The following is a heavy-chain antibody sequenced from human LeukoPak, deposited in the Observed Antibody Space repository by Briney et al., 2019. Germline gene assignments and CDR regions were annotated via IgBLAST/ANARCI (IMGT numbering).Heavy chain of an antibody. CDR2: IRYDGSNK. J-gene: IGHJ4*02. D-gene: IGHD4-23*01. CDR1: GFTFSSYG. V-gene: IGHV3-30*02. CDR3: AKSTGGNWGYCDY. Sequence: PGGSLRLSCAASGFTFSSYGMHWVRQAPGKGLEWVAFIRYDGSNKYYADSVKGRFTISRDNSNNTLYLQVNSLRPEDTALYYCAKSTGGNWGYCDYWGQGTLVTVSS.